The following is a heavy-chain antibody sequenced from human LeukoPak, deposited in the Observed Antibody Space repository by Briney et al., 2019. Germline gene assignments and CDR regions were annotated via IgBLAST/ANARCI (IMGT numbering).Heavy chain of an antibody. J-gene: IGHJ6*03. CDR3: ARTGDRTGYYYYYMDV. Sequence: SETLSLTCTVSGDSIRNYYWSWIRQPPGEGLEWIGCIYYSGTTKYNPSLKSRVTISVDTSKNQFSLHLSSVTAADTAVYYCARTGDRTGYYYYYMDVWGKGTTVTVSS. V-gene: IGHV4-59*01. D-gene: IGHD7-27*01. CDR1: GDSIRNYY. CDR2: IYYSGTT.